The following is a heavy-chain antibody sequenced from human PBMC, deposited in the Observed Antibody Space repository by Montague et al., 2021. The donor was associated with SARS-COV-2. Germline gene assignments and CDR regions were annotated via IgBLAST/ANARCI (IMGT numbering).Heavy chain of an antibody. CDR1: GSSISSGGYY. V-gene: IGHV4-31*03. Sequence: TLSLTCTVSGSSISSGGYYWSWIRQPPGKGLEWIGYISYSGSTYYNPSLKSRVSISVDTSKNQVSLKLSSVTAADTAVYYCARALYYYGTGSGYYGMDVWGQGTTVTVSS. CDR3: ARALYYYGTGSGYYGMDV. D-gene: IGHD3-10*01. J-gene: IGHJ6*02. CDR2: ISYSGST.